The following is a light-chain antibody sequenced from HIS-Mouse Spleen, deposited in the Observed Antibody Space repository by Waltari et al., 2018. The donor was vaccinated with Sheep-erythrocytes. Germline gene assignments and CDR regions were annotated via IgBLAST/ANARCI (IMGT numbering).Light chain of an antibody. CDR1: QIVSSY. Sequence: ELVLTQSPATLSLSPGESATLSCRASQIVSSYLAWYQQKPGQAPRLLIYDASNRATGIPARFSGSGSGTDFTLTISSLEPEDFAVYYCQQRSNWYTFGQGTKLEIK. V-gene: IGKV3-11*01. J-gene: IGKJ2*01. CDR2: DAS. CDR3: QQRSNWYT.